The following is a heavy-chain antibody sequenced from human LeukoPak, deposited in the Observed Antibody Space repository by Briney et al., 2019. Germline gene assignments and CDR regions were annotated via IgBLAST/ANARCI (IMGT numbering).Heavy chain of an antibody. Sequence: GGSLRLSCAASRFTFSNHGIHWVRQAPGKGLEWVAFIRSDGTNKYYVDSVKCRFTISRDNSKSTLYLQMSSLRVDDTAVYYCARSLKWNLVGFDYWGQGILVTVSS. V-gene: IGHV3-30*02. J-gene: IGHJ4*02. D-gene: IGHD1-1*01. CDR3: ARSLKWNLVGFDY. CDR1: RFTFSNHG. CDR2: IRSDGTNK.